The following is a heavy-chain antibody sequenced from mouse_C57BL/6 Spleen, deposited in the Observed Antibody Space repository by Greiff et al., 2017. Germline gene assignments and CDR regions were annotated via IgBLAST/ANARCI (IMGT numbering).Heavy chain of an antibody. V-gene: IGHV1-55*01. J-gene: IGHJ4*01. Sequence: VQLQQSGAELVKPGASVKMSCKASGYTFTSYWITWVKQRPGQGLEWIGDIYPGSGSTNYNEKFKSKATLTVDTSSSTAYMQLSSLTSEDSAVYYCARLGWLLPYAMDDWGQGTSVTVSS. CDR3: ARLGWLLPYAMDD. CDR1: GYTFTSYW. CDR2: IYPGSGST. D-gene: IGHD2-3*01.